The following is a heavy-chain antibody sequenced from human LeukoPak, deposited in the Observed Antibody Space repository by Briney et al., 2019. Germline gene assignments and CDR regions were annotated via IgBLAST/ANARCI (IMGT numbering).Heavy chain of an antibody. V-gene: IGHV3-9*01. J-gene: IGHJ6*02. D-gene: IGHD5-18*01. Sequence: GGSLRLSCAASGFTFDDYAMHWVRQAPGKGLEWVSGISGNSGSIGYVDSVKGRFTISRDNAKNSLYLQMNSLRAEDTALYYCAKDRGYSYDYGMDVWGQGTTVIVSS. CDR3: AKDRGYSYDYGMDV. CDR2: ISGNSGSI. CDR1: GFTFDDYA.